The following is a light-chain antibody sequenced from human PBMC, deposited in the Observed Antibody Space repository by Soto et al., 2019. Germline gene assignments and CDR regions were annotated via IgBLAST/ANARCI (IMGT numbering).Light chain of an antibody. V-gene: IGLV2-8*01. Sequence: ALTQPPSASGSPGQSVTISCTGTSSDVGGYDYVSWYQQHPGKAPKLMIYEVTIRPSGVSDRFSGSKSGNTASLTVSGLQAEDEADYYCSSYTGGNPSYVFGTGTKVTLL. CDR2: EVT. J-gene: IGLJ1*01. CDR3: SSYTGGNPSYV. CDR1: SSDVGGYDY.